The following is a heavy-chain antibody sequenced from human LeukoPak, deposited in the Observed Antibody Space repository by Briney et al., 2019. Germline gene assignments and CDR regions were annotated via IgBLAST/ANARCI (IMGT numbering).Heavy chain of an antibody. Sequence: PSETLSLTCSVSGGSVTGGGYYWSWIRQHPGKGLEWIGFASYSGGTYYNPSLMSRVTISVDTSKNQFSLRLSSVTAADTAVYYCARRESSGWYYFDYWGQGTLVTVSS. V-gene: IGHV4-31*03. D-gene: IGHD6-19*01. CDR2: ASYSGGT. CDR3: ARRESSGWYYFDY. J-gene: IGHJ4*02. CDR1: GGSVTGGGYY.